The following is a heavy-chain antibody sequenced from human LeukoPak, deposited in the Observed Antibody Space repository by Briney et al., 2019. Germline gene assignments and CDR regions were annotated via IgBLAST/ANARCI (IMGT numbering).Heavy chain of an antibody. V-gene: IGHV4-59*08. J-gene: IGHJ4*02. CDR2: IYYSGST. Sequence: SETLSLTCTASGGSISSYYWSWIRQPPGKGLEWIGYIYYSGSTNYNPSLKSRVTISVDTSKNQFSLKLSSVTAADTAVYYCARHGPGYSSSWYDYWGQGTLVTVSS. CDR3: ARHGPGYSSSWYDY. CDR1: GGSISSYY. D-gene: IGHD6-13*01.